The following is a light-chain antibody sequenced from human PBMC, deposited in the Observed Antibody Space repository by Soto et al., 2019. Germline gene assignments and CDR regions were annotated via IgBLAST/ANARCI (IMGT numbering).Light chain of an antibody. J-gene: IGKJ3*01. V-gene: IGKV3-15*01. CDR3: QQYNNWPRT. Sequence: EIVITHSPATLSVSPGERATLSCRASQSVSSNLAWYQQKPGQAPRLLIYGASTRATGIPARFSGSGSGTEFTLTISSLQSEDCAVYYCQQYNNWPRTFGPGDQGGYQ. CDR2: GAS. CDR1: QSVSSN.